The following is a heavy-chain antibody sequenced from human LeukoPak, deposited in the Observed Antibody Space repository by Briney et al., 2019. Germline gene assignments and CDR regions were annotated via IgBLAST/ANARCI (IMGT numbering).Heavy chain of an antibody. CDR1: GFTFSSYA. D-gene: IGHD1-7*01. Sequence: GGSLRLSCAASGFTFSSYAMSWVRQAPGKGLEWVSAISGSGGSTYYADSVKGRFTISRDNSKNTLYLQMNSLRAEDTAVYYCATGTGTTVTQFDYWGQETLVTVSS. CDR2: ISGSGGST. V-gene: IGHV3-23*01. J-gene: IGHJ4*02. CDR3: ATGTGTTVTQFDY.